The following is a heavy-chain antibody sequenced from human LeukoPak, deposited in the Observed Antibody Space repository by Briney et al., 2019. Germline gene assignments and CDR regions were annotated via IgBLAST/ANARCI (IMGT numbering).Heavy chain of an antibody. J-gene: IGHJ4*02. CDR2: ISWNSGSI. CDR1: GFTFDDYA. D-gene: IGHD3-10*01. CDR3: AKDLSITPNLKGFDY. Sequence: GRSLRLSCAASGFTFDDYAMHWVRHAPGKGLEWVSGISWNSGSIGYADSVKGRFTISRDNAKNSLYLQMNSLRAEDTALYYCAKDLSITPNLKGFDYWGQGTLVTVSS. V-gene: IGHV3-9*01.